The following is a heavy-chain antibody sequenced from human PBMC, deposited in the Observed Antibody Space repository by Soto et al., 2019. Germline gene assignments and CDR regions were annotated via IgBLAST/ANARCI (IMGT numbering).Heavy chain of an antibody. D-gene: IGHD6-19*01. CDR2: ITGDTNRL. J-gene: IGHJ4*02. CDR3: ARSVEGHFDY. Sequence: EVQLVESGGGLVQPGGSLRLSCAASGFRFSIYSMNWVRQAPGKGLEWSAYITGDTNRLKYADSVKGRFTISRDNAKNSVYLQMNSLRDEDTAVYYCARSVEGHFDYWGQGTVVTVSS. CDR1: GFRFSIYS. V-gene: IGHV3-48*02.